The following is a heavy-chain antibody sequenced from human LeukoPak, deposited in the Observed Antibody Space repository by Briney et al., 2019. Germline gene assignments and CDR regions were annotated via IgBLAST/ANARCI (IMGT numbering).Heavy chain of an antibody. CDR2: INPNSGGT. D-gene: IGHD3-3*01. V-gene: IGHV1-2*02. Sequence: ASVKVSCKASGYTFTGYYRHWVRQAPGQGLEWMGWINPNSGGTNYAQKFQGRVTMTRDTSISTAYMELSRLRSDDTAVYYCARLYSDFWSPYYHWGQGTLVTVSS. CDR1: GYTFTGYY. J-gene: IGHJ5*02. CDR3: ARLYSDFWSPYYH.